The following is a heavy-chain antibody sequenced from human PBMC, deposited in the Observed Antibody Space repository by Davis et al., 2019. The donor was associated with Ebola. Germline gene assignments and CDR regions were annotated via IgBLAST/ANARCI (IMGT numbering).Heavy chain of an antibody. CDR1: GYSFTSYW. J-gene: IGHJ6*03. CDR3: ARRGTGDGDYYYMDV. V-gene: IGHV5-10-1*01. CDR2: IDPSDSYT. Sequence: GESLKISCKGSGYSFTSYWISWVRQMPGKGLEWMGRIDPSDSYTNYSPSFQGHVTISADKSISTAYLQWSSLKASDTAMYYCARRGTGDGDYYYMDVWGKGTTVTVSS. D-gene: IGHD7-27*01.